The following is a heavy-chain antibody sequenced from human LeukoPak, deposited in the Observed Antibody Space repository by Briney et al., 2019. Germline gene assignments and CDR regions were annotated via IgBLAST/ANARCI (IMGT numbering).Heavy chain of an antibody. CDR2: INHSGST. D-gene: IGHD5-24*01. J-gene: IGHJ4*02. V-gene: IGHV4-34*01. CDR3: AREGWLQRYDY. CDR1: GGSFSGYY. Sequence: SETLSLTCAVYGGSFSGYYWSWIRQPPGKGLEWIGEINHSGSTNYNPSLKSRVTISVDTSKNQFSLKLSSVTAADTAVYYCAREGWLQRYDYWDQGTLVTVSS.